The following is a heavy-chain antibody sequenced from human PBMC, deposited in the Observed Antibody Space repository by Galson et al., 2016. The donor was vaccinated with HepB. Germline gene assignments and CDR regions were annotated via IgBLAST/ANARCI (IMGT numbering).Heavy chain of an antibody. D-gene: IGHD6-13*01. CDR1: GFTFSSYD. V-gene: IGHV3-23*01. Sequence: LRLSCAASGFTFSSYDMSWVRQAPGKGLEWVSDITGSGGRTNYVDSVKGRFTISRDNSKNTLYLQMNSLRAEDTAVYYCAKGLTAAAPGWTPSGGQGTTVTVSS. CDR2: ITGSGGRT. J-gene: IGHJ6*02. CDR3: AKGLTAAAPGWTPS.